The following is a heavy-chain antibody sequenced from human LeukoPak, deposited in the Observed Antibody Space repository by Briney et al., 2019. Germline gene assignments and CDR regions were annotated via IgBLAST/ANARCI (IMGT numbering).Heavy chain of an antibody. Sequence: QPGGSLRLSCAASGFTFSSYAMSWVRQAPGKGLEWVSAISGSGGSTYYADSVKGRFTISRDNSKNTLYLQMNGLRAEDTAVYYCAKMKGMYGVVISYYFDYWGQGTLVTVSS. CDR3: AKMKGMYGVVISYYFDY. D-gene: IGHD3-3*01. CDR2: ISGSGGST. CDR1: GFTFSSYA. V-gene: IGHV3-23*01. J-gene: IGHJ4*02.